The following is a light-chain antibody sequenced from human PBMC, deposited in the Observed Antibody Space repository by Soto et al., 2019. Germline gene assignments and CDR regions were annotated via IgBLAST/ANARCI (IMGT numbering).Light chain of an antibody. CDR2: EVT. J-gene: IGLJ1*01. V-gene: IGLV2-14*03. CDR3: CSYTRKSAHYV. Sequence: QSALTQPASVSGSPGQSITISCTGTSSDIGDYDYVSWYQQHPGKAPKLMIFEVTYRPSGVSHRFSGSKSGNTASLTISGLQADDEADYYCCSYTRKSAHYVFGGGTKLTVL. CDR1: SSDIGDYDY.